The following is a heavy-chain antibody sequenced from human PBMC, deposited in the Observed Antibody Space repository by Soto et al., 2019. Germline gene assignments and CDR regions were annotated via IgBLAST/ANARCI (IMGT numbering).Heavy chain of an antibody. D-gene: IGHD4-17*01. J-gene: IGHJ4*02. Sequence: XTLSLTCTVSGGSLTNSSYYWGWIRQSPGKGLEWIWSVYYRGRSYSKSSVKSRVTISVDTSKNRFSLSLNSVTASDTAVYFCVSQRTTVPTQAYFDYWGPGALVTVS. V-gene: IGHV4-39*01. CDR1: GGSLTNSSYY. CDR2: VYYRGRS. CDR3: VSQRTTVPTQAYFDY.